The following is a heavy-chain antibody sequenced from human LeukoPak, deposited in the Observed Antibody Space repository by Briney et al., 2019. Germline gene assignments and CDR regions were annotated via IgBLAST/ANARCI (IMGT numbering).Heavy chain of an antibody. CDR1: GFTFSSHA. CDR3: AKAAIAAADDYFDH. V-gene: IGHV3-23*01. D-gene: IGHD6-13*01. CDR2: ISGSGGST. Sequence: PGGSLRLSCAASGFTFSSHAMTWVRQAPGKGLEWVSAISGSGGSTYYVDSVKGRFTISRDNSKKTLYLQMNSLRAEDTAVYYCAKAAIAAADDYFDHWGQGTLVTVSS. J-gene: IGHJ4*02.